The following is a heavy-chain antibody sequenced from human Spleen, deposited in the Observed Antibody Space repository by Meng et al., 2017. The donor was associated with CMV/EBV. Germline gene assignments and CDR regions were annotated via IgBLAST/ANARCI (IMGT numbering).Heavy chain of an antibody. CDR3: ARGTDIVVVVAATPGSMDY. V-gene: IGHV4-34*01. CDR1: GGFFSGYF. J-gene: IGHJ4*02. CDR2: INHSGST. D-gene: IGHD2-15*01. Sequence: VQLQQWGAGLLKPSGTLSLTCAVYGGFFSGYFWSWIRQPPGKGLEWIGEINHSGSTNYNPSLKSRVTISVDTSKNQFSLKLSSVTAADTAVYYCARGTDIVVVVAATPGSMDYWGQGTLVTVSS.